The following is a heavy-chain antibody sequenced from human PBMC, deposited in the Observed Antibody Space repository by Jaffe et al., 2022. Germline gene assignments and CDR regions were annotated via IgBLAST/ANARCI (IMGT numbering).Heavy chain of an antibody. Sequence: EVQLVESGGGLVQPGGSLRLSCAASGFTFSSYWMSWVRQAPGKGLEWVANIKQDGSEKYYVDSVKGRFTISRDNAKNSLYLQMNSLRAEDTAVYYCARGSSSWYGDAFDIWGQGTMVTVSS. CDR2: IKQDGSEK. CDR3: ARGSSSWYGDAFDI. CDR1: GFTFSSYW. V-gene: IGHV3-7*01. D-gene: IGHD6-13*01. J-gene: IGHJ3*02.